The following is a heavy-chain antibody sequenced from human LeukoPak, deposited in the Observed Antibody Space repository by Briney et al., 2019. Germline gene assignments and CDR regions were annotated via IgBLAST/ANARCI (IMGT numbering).Heavy chain of an antibody. CDR1: GFTFSSYS. CDR2: ISSSSSTI. CDR3: ARDIVVVPAAHNWFDP. V-gene: IGHV3-48*01. Sequence: GGSLRLSCAASGFTFSSYSMNWVRQAPGKGLEWVSYISSSSSTICYADSVKGRFTISRDNAKNSLYLQMNSLRAEDTAVYYCARDIVVVPAAHNWFDPWGQGTLVTVSS. D-gene: IGHD2-2*01. J-gene: IGHJ5*02.